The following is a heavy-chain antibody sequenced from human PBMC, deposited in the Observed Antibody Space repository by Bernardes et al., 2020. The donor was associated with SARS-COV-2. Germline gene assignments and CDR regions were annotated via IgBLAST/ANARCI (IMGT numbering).Heavy chain of an antibody. Sequence: SETLSLTCTVSGGSISSGGYYWSWIRQHPGKGLEWIGYIYYSGSTYYNPSLKSRVTISVDTSKNQFSLKLSSVTAADTAVYYCAREPSRITIFGVDRYDMDVWGQGTTVTVSS. V-gene: IGHV4-31*03. CDR2: IYYSGST. CDR1: GGSISSGGYY. D-gene: IGHD3-3*01. J-gene: IGHJ6*02. CDR3: AREPSRITIFGVDRYDMDV.